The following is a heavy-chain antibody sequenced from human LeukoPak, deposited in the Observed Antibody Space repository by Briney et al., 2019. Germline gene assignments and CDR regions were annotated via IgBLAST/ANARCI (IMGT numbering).Heavy chain of an antibody. V-gene: IGHV3-30*09. D-gene: IGHD2-2*01. CDR2: ISDDGTSK. CDR3: ATVDALDAFGI. J-gene: IGHJ3*02. Sequence: GGSLRLSCVTSGFTFSNHAMHWVRQAPGKGLEWVAVISDDGTSKYYADSVKGRFAISRDNSKNTLYFQINSLRPEDTALYFCATVDALDAFGIWGQGTLVTVSS. CDR1: GFTFSNHA.